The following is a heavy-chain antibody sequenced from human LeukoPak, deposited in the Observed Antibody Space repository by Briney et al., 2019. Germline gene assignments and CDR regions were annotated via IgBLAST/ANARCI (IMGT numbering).Heavy chain of an antibody. Sequence: GRSLRLSCAASGFTFSSYGMHWVRQAPGKGLEWVAVISYDGSNNYYADSVKGRFTISRDNSKNTLYLQMNSLRAEDTAVYYCAKSSSGWSYFDYWGQGTLVTVSS. J-gene: IGHJ4*02. D-gene: IGHD6-19*01. CDR1: GFTFSSYG. V-gene: IGHV3-30*18. CDR3: AKSSSGWSYFDY. CDR2: ISYDGSNN.